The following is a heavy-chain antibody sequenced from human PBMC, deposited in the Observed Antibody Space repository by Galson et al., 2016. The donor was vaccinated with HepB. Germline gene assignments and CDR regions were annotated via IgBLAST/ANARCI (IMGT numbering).Heavy chain of an antibody. CDR1: GFTFHDYA. Sequence: SLRLSCAASGFTFHDYAMHWVRQAPGKGLEWVSGISWNSGFMDYADSVKGRFTISRDNAKNSLYLQIISLRPEDTALYYCTREGIRVDHFDYWGQGTLVTVSS. V-gene: IGHV3-9*01. CDR2: ISWNSGFM. D-gene: IGHD3-3*01. CDR3: TREGIRVDHFDY. J-gene: IGHJ4*02.